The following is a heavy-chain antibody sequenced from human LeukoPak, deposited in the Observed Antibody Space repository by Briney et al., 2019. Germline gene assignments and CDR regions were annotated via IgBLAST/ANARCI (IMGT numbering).Heavy chain of an antibody. V-gene: IGHV4-39*07. CDR3: ARTPVVAGAMYYFDY. CDR2: IYYSGST. J-gene: IGHJ4*02. D-gene: IGHD6-19*01. Sequence: SETLSLTCTVSGGSISSSSYYWGWIRQPPGKGLEWIGSIYYSGSTYYNPSLKSRVTISVDTSKNQFSLKLSSVTAADTAVYYCARTPVVAGAMYYFDYWGQGTLVTVSS. CDR1: GGSISSSSYY.